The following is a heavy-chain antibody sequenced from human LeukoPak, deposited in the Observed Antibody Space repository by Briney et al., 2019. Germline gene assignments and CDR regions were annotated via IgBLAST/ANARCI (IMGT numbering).Heavy chain of an antibody. CDR3: VRDCGSTSCYLDY. J-gene: IGHJ4*02. CDR1: GYTFSSYG. V-gene: IGHV1-18*01. D-gene: IGHD2-2*01. CDR2: ISTYNGNT. Sequence: WASVKVSCKASGYTFSSYGISWVRQAPGQGLEWMGWISTYNGNTNYAQKLQGRVTMTTDTSTSTAYMELRSLRSDDTAVYYCVRDCGSTSCYLDYWGQGTLVTVSS.